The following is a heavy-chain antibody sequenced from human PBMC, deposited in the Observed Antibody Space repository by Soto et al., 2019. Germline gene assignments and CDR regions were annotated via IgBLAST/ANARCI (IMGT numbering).Heavy chain of an antibody. CDR2: IYYSGST. D-gene: IGHD3-3*01. Sequence: SETLSLTCTVSGGSISSYYWSWIRQPPGKGLEWIGYIYYSGSTNYNPSLKSRVTISVDTSKNQFSLKLSSVTAADTAVYYCARLGGEIFGVVIEAFDIWGQGTMVTVSS. J-gene: IGHJ3*02. CDR3: ARLGGEIFGVVIEAFDI. V-gene: IGHV4-59*08. CDR1: GGSISSYY.